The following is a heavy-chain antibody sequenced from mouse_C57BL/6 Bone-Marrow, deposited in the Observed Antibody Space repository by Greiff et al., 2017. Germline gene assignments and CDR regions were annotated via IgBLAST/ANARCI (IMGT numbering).Heavy chain of an antibody. CDR3: AREGSYYYAMDY. Sequence: EVQLQESEGGLVQPGSSMKLSCTASGFTFSDYYMAWVRQVPEKGLEWVANINYDGSSTYYLDSLKSRFIISRDNAKNILYLQMSSLKSEDTATYYVAREGSYYYAMDYWGQGTSGTVSS. J-gene: IGHJ4*01. CDR1: GFTFSDYY. CDR2: INYDGSST. V-gene: IGHV5-16*01.